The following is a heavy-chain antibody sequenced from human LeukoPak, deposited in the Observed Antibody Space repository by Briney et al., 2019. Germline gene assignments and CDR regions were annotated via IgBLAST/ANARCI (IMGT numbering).Heavy chain of an antibody. J-gene: IGHJ4*02. CDR2: IKSKHDDETT. Sequence: GGSLRLSCAASRFSFSTSWMSWVRQAPGKGLEWVGRIKSKHDDETTEYAAPVKGRFTISRDDSESMVYLQMMSLKTEDTAVYYCCADTVDPLAQIDKWGQGALVTVSS. V-gene: IGHV3-15*01. D-gene: IGHD4-11*01. CDR3: CADTVDPLAQIDK. CDR1: RFSFSTSW.